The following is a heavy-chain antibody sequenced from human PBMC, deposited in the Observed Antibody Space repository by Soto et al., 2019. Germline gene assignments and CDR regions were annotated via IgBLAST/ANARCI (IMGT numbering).Heavy chain of an antibody. CDR2: IHYTGAI. D-gene: IGHD3-16*01. CDR1: GGSISSEYYH. V-gene: IGHV4-30-4*08. CDR3: AREVDGGDRDHYALDV. Sequence: QVLLQQSGPGLVEPSQTLSLTCAVPGGSISSEYYHWTWIRQSPGKGLEWIGYIHYTGAIMYNPSFKSRLTMSVDPSNNQLSLQLTSVTAADTDVYFCAREVDGGDRDHYALDVWGLGNTVNVS. J-gene: IGHJ6*02.